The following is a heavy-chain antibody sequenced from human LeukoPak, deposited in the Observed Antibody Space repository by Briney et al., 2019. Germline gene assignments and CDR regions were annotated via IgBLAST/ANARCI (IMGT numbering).Heavy chain of an antibody. CDR2: ISGSGGST. V-gene: IGHV3-23*01. J-gene: IGHJ4*02. CDR3: AKGTITMIVVVITPLDY. CDR1: GFTFNDAW. Sequence: SGGSLRLSCAASGFTFNDAWMNWVRQAPGKGLEWVSAISGSGGSTYYADSVKGRFTISRDNSKNTLYLQMNSLRAEDTAVYYCAKGTITMIVVVITPLDYWGQGTLVTVSS. D-gene: IGHD3-22*01.